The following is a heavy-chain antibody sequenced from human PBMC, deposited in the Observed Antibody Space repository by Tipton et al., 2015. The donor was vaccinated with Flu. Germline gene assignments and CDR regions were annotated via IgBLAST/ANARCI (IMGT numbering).Heavy chain of an antibody. CDR1: GYTFTSYY. Sequence: QLVQSGAEVKKPGASVKVSCKASGYTFTSYYMHWVRQAPGQGLEWMGIINPSGGSTSYAQKFQGRVTMTRDTSTSTVYMELSSLRSEDTAVYYCARDLDRCSSTSCSFYYYYGMDVWGQGTTVTVSS. D-gene: IGHD2-2*01. J-gene: IGHJ6*02. CDR3: ARDLDRCSSTSCSFYYYYGMDV. CDR2: INPSGGST. V-gene: IGHV1-46*01.